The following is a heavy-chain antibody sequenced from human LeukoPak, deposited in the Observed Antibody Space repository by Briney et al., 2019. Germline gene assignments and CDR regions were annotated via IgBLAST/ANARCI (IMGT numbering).Heavy chain of an antibody. J-gene: IGHJ3*02. V-gene: IGHV4-31*03. Sequence: SETLSLTCTVSGGSISSGGYYWSWIRQHPGKGLEWIGYIYYSGSTYYNPSLKSRVTISVDTSKNQFSLKLSSVTAADTAVYFCAREGIVAAGTMDGFDIWGQGTMVTVSS. CDR3: AREGIVAAGTMDGFDI. CDR2: IYYSGST. D-gene: IGHD6-13*01. CDR1: GGSISSGGYY.